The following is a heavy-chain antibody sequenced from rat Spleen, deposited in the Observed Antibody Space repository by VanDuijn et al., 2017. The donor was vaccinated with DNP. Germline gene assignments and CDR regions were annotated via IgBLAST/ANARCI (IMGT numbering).Heavy chain of an antibody. CDR2: IWSNGGT. V-gene: IGHV2-47*01. D-gene: IGHD1-3*01. J-gene: IGHJ4*01. Sequence: QVQLKESGPGLVQPSQTLSLTCTVSGFSLTSYTVSWVRQPPGKGLEWMGVIWSNGGTDYNSAIKSRLSISRDTSKSQVYLKINSLQTEATAVYFCARSLATVAPTGAMDAWGQGTSVTVSS. CDR3: ARSLATVAPTGAMDA. CDR1: GFSLTSYT.